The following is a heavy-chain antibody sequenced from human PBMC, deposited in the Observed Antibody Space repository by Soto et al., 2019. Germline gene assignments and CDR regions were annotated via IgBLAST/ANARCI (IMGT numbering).Heavy chain of an antibody. CDR1: GGTFSTYS. J-gene: IGHJ4*02. D-gene: IGHD1-26*01. CDR3: ASSSGNNYGVGTNYYFDY. V-gene: IGHV1-69*06. Sequence: QVQLVQSGAEVKKPGSSVKVSCKTSGGTFSTYSIVWVRQAPGEGLEWMGGIIPIFGTANYAQKFQDRVTITADKSTNTAFRELSSLKSEDTAMYYCASSSGNNYGVGTNYYFDYLGQGTLVTVSS. CDR2: IIPIFGTA.